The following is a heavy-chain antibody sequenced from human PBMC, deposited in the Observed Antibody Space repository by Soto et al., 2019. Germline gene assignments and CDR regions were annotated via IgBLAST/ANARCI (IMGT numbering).Heavy chain of an antibody. Sequence: QITLKESGPTVVKPTQTLTLTCTFSFFSLDTSGVGVGWIRQPPGKALEWLALIYWDDDKRYNPSLQSRLTISKDTSKKQVVLTMTNMDPVDTATYDCARRPREYSGYLLGGYFDYWGQGTLVTVSS. CDR1: FFSLDTSGVG. D-gene: IGHD5-12*01. CDR2: IYWDDDK. V-gene: IGHV2-5*02. CDR3: ARRPREYSGYLLGGYFDY. J-gene: IGHJ4*02.